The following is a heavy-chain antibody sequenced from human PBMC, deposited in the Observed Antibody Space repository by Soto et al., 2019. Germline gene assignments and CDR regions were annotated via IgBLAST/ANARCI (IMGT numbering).Heavy chain of an antibody. CDR3: AREGYKNFYYGMDV. Sequence: PSETLSLTCLVSGASISGFYCTWIRQCAGRGLEWIGHLYTNGSTNYNPSLKSRVTMSVDTSKNQFSLKLSSVTAADTALYYCAREGYKNFYYGMDVWGQGTPVTVSS. CDR1: GASISGFY. J-gene: IGHJ6*02. D-gene: IGHD5-12*01. CDR2: LYTNGST. V-gene: IGHV4-4*07.